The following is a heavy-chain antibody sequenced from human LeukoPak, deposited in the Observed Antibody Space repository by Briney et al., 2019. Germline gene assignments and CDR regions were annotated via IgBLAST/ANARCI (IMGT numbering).Heavy chain of an antibody. J-gene: IGHJ4*02. Sequence: GGSLRLSCAASGFTFDDYTMHWVRHAPGKGLEWVSLISWDDETTYYADSVKGRFTISRDNSKNSLYLQMNSLRTEDTALYYCAKAAGGYSGYADDYFDNWGQGTLVTVSS. CDR3: AKAAGGYSGYADDYFDN. CDR2: ISWDDETT. D-gene: IGHD5-12*01. V-gene: IGHV3-43*01. CDR1: GFTFDDYT.